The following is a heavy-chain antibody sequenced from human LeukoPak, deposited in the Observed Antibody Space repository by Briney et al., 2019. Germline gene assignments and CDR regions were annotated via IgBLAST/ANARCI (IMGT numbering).Heavy chain of an antibody. CDR1: GYSFTSYW. J-gene: IGHJ3*02. Sequence: GESLKFSCKGSGYSFTSYWIGWVRQMPGKGLEWMGIIYPGDSDTRYSPSFQGQVTISADKSISTAYLQWSSLKASDTAMYYCARPCSSTSCSPWAFDIWGQGTMVTVSS. D-gene: IGHD2-2*01. CDR2: IYPGDSDT. CDR3: ARPCSSTSCSPWAFDI. V-gene: IGHV5-51*01.